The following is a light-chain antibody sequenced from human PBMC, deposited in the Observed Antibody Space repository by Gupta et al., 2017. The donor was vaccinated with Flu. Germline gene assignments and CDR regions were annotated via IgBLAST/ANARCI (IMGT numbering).Light chain of an antibody. V-gene: IGLV1-51*02. CDR3: ATWDSNLLVGM. J-gene: IGLJ3*02. CDR2: ENN. CDR1: SSNIGDNY. Sequence: QSVLTQPPSVSAAPGQKVTISCSGRSSNIGDNYVTWYQQLPGTAPKLLIYENNKRPSDIPDRFSGSKSGTSATLGITGLQTGDEADYYCATWDSNLLVGMFGGGTKLTVL.